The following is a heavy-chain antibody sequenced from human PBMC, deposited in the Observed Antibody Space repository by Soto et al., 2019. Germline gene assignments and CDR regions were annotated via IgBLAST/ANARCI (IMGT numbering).Heavy chain of an antibody. Sequence: QVQLVQSGAEVKKPGSSVKVSCKASGGTFSSYTISWVRQAPGQGLEWMGRIIPILGIANYAQKFQGRVTITADKSTSPADMELSSLRSEDTAVYYCARDSLGGSHEYYYYGMDVWGQGTTVTVSS. D-gene: IGHD3-16*01. J-gene: IGHJ6*02. V-gene: IGHV1-69*08. CDR1: GGTFSSYT. CDR2: IIPILGIA. CDR3: ARDSLGGSHEYYYYGMDV.